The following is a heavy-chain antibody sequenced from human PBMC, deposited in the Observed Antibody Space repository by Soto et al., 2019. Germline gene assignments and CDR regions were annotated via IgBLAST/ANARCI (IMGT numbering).Heavy chain of an antibody. V-gene: IGHV4-34*12. CDR1: GGSFSAYY. CDR3: ARERYQVLSDGMDV. CDR2: IIHSEST. D-gene: IGHD2-8*01. Sequence: PSETLSLTCAVYGGSFSAYYWSWVRQPPGKGLEWIGEIIHSESTKYNPSLKSRVTISVDTSKNQFSLKLSSVTAADTAMYYCARERYQVLSDGMDVWGQGTSVTVSS. J-gene: IGHJ6*02.